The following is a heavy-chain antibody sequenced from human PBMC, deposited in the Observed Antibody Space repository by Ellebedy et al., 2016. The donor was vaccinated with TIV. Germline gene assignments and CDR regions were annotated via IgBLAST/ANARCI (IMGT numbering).Heavy chain of an antibody. CDR3: ARQHDPKYNNYMDV. CDR2: IHYSGSA. CDR1: GDSISPDY. J-gene: IGHJ6*03. Sequence: MPSETLSLTCTVSGDSISPDYWNWIRQPPGKGLEWIGYIHYSGSANYNPSLKSRVTISVDTSKNQFSLNLSSVTAADTAMYYCARQHDPKYNNYMDVWGKGTTVTVSS. V-gene: IGHV4-59*01.